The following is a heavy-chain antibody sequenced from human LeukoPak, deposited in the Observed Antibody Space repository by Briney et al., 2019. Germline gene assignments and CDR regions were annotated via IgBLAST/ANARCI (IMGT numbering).Heavy chain of an antibody. CDR3: ARAGIAAAGTLIDY. V-gene: IGHV3-48*03. J-gene: IGHJ4*02. CDR1: GFTFSSYE. D-gene: IGHD6-13*01. CDR2: ISSSGSTI. Sequence: PGGSLRLSCAASGFTFSSYEMNWVRQAPGKGLEWVSYISSSGSTIYYADSVKGRFTISRDNAKNSLYLQMNSLRAEDTAVYYCARAGIAAAGTLIDYWGQGTLVTVSS.